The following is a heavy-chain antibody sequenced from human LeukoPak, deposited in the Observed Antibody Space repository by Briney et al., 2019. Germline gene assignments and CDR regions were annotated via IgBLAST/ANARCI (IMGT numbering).Heavy chain of an antibody. CDR3: ARGAVAGDGQS. D-gene: IGHD6-19*01. CDR2: ISSSGSTI. Sequence: GGSLRLSCAASGFTFDDYGMSWVRQAPGKGLEWVSYISSSGSTIYYADSVKGRFTISRDNAKNSLYLQMNSLRAEDTAVYYCARGAVAGDGQSWGQGTLVTVSS. V-gene: IGHV3-48*03. CDR1: GFTFDDYG. J-gene: IGHJ5*02.